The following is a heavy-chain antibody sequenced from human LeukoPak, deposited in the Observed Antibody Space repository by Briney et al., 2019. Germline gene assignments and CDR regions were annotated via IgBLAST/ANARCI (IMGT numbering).Heavy chain of an antibody. CDR1: GGSISSSSYY. CDR2: IYYSGST. Sequence: SETLSLTRTVSGGSISSSSYYWGWIRQPPGKGLEWIGSIYYSGSTYYNPSLKSRVTISVDTSKNQFSLKLSSVTAADTAVYYCAREEEGYGMDVWGQGTTVTVSS. V-gene: IGHV4-39*07. CDR3: AREEEGYGMDV. J-gene: IGHJ6*02.